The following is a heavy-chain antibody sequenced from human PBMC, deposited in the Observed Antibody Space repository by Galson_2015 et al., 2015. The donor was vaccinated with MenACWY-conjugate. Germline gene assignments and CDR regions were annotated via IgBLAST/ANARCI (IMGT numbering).Heavy chain of an antibody. CDR2: IKSKTDGGTT. CDR1: GFTFSNAW. Sequence: SLRLSCAASGFTFSNAWMSWVRQAPGKGLEWVGRIKSKTDGGTTDYAAPVKGRFTLSRDDSRNTLSLQMSSLKTEDTAVYYCTTASYYYYNLDVWGQGTTVTVSS. V-gene: IGHV3-15*01. CDR3: TTASYYYYNLDV. J-gene: IGHJ6*02.